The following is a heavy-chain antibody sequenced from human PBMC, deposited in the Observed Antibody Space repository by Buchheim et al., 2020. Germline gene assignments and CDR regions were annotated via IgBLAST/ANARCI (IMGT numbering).Heavy chain of an antibody. V-gene: IGHV4-34*01. Sequence: QVQLQQWGAGLLKPSETLSLTCAVYGGSFSGYYWSWIRQPPGKGLEWIGELNHSGSTNYNPSLKSQATISVDTSKNQFSLKLCSVTAADTAVYYCAGDYYDSSGYYYGIRYYYYGMDVWGQGTT. CDR1: GGSFSGYY. D-gene: IGHD3-22*01. CDR2: LNHSGST. J-gene: IGHJ6*02. CDR3: AGDYYDSSGYYYGIRYYYYGMDV.